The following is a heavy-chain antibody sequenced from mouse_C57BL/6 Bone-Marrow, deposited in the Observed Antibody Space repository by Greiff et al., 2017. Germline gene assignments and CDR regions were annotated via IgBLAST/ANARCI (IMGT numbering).Heavy chain of an antibody. CDR2: IDPENGDT. D-gene: IGHD5-5*01. Sequence: VQLQQSGAELVRPGASVKLSCTASGFNIKDDYMHWVKQRPEQGLEWIGWIDPENGDTEYASKFQGKATITADTSSNPAYLPLSSLTSEDTAVYYFTLPYYFDYWGQGTTLTVSS. V-gene: IGHV14-4*01. J-gene: IGHJ2*01. CDR1: GFNIKDDY. CDR3: TLPYYFDY.